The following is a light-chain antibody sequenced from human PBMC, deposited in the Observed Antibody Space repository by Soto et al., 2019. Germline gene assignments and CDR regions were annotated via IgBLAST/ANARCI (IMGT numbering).Light chain of an antibody. CDR1: SSNIGSNI. CDR3: ASWDGSLNASV. V-gene: IGLV1-44*01. Sequence: QSVLTQPPSASGTPGQRVTISCSGSSSNIGSNIVHWYQQLPGTAPKLLIYSNSQRPSGVPDRISGSKSGTSASLAIRGIQSEDEGDYYCASWDGSLNASVFGTGTKVTVL. J-gene: IGLJ1*01. CDR2: SNS.